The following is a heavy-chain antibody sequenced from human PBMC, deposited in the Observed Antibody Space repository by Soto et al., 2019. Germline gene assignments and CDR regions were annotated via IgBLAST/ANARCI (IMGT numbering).Heavy chain of an antibody. CDR1: VYTFTSYG. D-gene: IGHD6-13*01. CDR2: ISAYNGNT. V-gene: IGHV1-18*01. CDR3: ARDPGIAAAGLGPKDDY. J-gene: IGHJ4*02. Sequence: ASVKVSCKASVYTFTSYGISWVRQAPGQGLEWMGWISAYNGNTNYAQKLQGRVTMTTDTSTSTAYMELRSLRSDDTAVYYCARDPGIAAAGLGPKDDYWGQGTLVTVSS.